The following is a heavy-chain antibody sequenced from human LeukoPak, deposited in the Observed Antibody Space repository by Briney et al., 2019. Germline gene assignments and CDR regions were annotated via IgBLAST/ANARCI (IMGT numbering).Heavy chain of an antibody. V-gene: IGHV3-23*01. CDR1: GFSFRSCA. Sequence: TGGSLRLSCAASGFSFRSCAMSWVRQSPGKGLEWVSGISGSGGSAYYPDSVKGRFTISRDNTKNTLYLQMNSLRAEDTAAYYCAKEDMATIIGRFGNWGQGTLVTVSS. J-gene: IGHJ4*02. CDR3: AKEDMATIIGRFGN. CDR2: ISGSGGSA. D-gene: IGHD5-24*01.